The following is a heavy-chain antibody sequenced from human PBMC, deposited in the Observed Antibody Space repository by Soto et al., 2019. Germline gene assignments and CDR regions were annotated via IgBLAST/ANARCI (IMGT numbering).Heavy chain of an antibody. CDR2: IIPIFGTA. CDR3: ARDPFRSGWYYGMDV. D-gene: IGHD6-19*01. CDR1: GGTFSSYA. J-gene: IGHJ6*02. Sequence: SVKVSCKASGGTFSSYAISWVRQAPGQGLEWMGGIIPIFGTANYAQKFQGRVTVTADESTSTAYMELSSLRSEDTAVYYCARDPFRSGWYYGMDVWGQGTTVTVSS. V-gene: IGHV1-69*13.